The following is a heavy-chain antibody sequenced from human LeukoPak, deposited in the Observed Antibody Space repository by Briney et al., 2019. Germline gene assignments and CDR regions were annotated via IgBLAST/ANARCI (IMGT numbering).Heavy chain of an antibody. D-gene: IGHD2-15*01. CDR2: IYYSGST. CDR3: ARDLRVVGAQYNWFDP. V-gene: IGHV4-59*01. CDR1: GGSISSYY. Sequence: PPETLSLTCTVSGGSISSYYWSWIRQPPGKGLEWIGYIYYSGSTNYNPSLKSRVTISVDTSKNQFSLKLSSVTAADTAVYYCARDLRVVGAQYNWFDPWGQGTLVTVSS. J-gene: IGHJ5*02.